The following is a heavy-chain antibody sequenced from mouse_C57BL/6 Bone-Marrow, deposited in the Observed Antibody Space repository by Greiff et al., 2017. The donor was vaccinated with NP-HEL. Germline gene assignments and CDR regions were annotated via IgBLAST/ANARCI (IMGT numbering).Heavy chain of an antibody. D-gene: IGHD2-3*01. V-gene: IGHV1-64*01. CDR2: IHPNSGST. Sequence: VQLQQPGAELVKPGASVKLSCKASGYTFTSYWMHWVKQRPGQGLEWIGMIHPNSGSTNYNEKFKSKATLTVDKSSSTAYMQLSSLTSEDSAVYYCARWDGGYSFAYWGQGTLVTVSA. J-gene: IGHJ3*01. CDR3: ARWDGGYSFAY. CDR1: GYTFTSYW.